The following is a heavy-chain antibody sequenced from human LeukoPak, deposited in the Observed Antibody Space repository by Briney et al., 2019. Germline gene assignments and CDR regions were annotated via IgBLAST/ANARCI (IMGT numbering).Heavy chain of an antibody. CDR2: IKQDGSEK. J-gene: IGHJ4*02. V-gene: IGHV3-7*01. CDR3: ARDTDAQSARRDPITY. D-gene: IGHD6-6*01. Sequence: GGSLRLSCAASGFTFSSYWMSWVRQAPGKGLEWVANIKQDGSEKYYVDSVKGRFTISRDDAKNSLYLQLNSLRPEDTAVFYCARDTDAQSARRDPITYWGQGTLVTVSS. CDR1: GFTFSSYW.